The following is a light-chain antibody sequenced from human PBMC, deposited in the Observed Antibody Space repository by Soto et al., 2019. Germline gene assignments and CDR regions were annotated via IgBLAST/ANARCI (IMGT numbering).Light chain of an antibody. V-gene: IGLV8-61*01. CDR1: SGSVSTSYY. CDR3: VLYMGSGPGV. Sequence: QTVVTQEPSFSVSPGRTVTLTCGLSSGSVSTSYYPSWYQQTPGQAPRTLIYSTNTRSSGVPDRFSGSILGNKAALTITGAQADDESDYYCVLYMGSGPGVFGGGTKVTVL. J-gene: IGLJ3*02. CDR2: STN.